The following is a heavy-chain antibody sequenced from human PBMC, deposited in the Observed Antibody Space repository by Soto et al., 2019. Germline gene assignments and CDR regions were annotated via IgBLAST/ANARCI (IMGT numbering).Heavy chain of an antibody. D-gene: IGHD2-2*01. CDR2: ISYDGSNK. J-gene: IGHJ6*02. CDR3: AKAPPVYCSSTSCPPRADYYGMDV. CDR1: GSTFRSYG. V-gene: IGHV3-30*18. Sequence: PGGSLRLSCAASGSTFRSYGMQWVRQAPGKGLEWVAVISYDGSNKYYADSVKGRFTISRDNSKNTLYLQMNSLRAEDTAVYYCAKAPPVYCSSTSCPPRADYYGMDVWGQGTTVTVSS.